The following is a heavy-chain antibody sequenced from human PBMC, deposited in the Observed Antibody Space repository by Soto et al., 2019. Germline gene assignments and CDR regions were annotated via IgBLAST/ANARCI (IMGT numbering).Heavy chain of an antibody. CDR1: GYTFTSYD. CDR3: ARGRGWRDY. J-gene: IGHJ4*02. Sequence: QVQLVQSGAEVKKPGASVKVSCKASGYTFTSYDINWVRQAAGPGLEWMGWINLNSGDTDSAQKFQGRLTMNRDTSISTAYMELSSLTSEDTAVYYCARGRGWRDYWGQGTLVTVSS. D-gene: IGHD6-19*01. CDR2: INLNSGDT. V-gene: IGHV1-8*01.